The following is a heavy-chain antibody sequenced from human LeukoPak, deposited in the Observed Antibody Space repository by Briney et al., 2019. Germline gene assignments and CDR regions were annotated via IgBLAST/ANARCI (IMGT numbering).Heavy chain of an antibody. D-gene: IGHD3-22*01. J-gene: IGHJ4*02. Sequence: PSETLPLTCTVSGGSINTKSHHWVGTPQTPGKALEDFGSVFYNGNTYYNQSLKSRVTISVDTSKNQFSLRLTSVNAADTAVYYCAKHGEDSSGYYADFFDHCGQGTLVTVSS. V-gene: IGHV4-39*01. CDR2: VFYNGNT. CDR1: GGSINTKSHH. CDR3: AKHGEDSSGYYADFFDH.